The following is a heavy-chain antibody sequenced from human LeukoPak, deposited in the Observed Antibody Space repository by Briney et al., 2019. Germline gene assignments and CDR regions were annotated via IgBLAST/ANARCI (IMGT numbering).Heavy chain of an antibody. CDR3: ARPYYDSSGYYSVDY. D-gene: IGHD3-22*01. CDR1: GYSFTSYW. Sequence: GESLKISFKGSGYSFTSYWIGRVRQMPGKGLEWMGIIYPGDSDTRYSPSFQGQVTISADKSISTAYLQWSSLKASDTAMYYCARPYYDSSGYYSVDYWGQGTLVTVSS. CDR2: IYPGDSDT. V-gene: IGHV5-51*01. J-gene: IGHJ4*02.